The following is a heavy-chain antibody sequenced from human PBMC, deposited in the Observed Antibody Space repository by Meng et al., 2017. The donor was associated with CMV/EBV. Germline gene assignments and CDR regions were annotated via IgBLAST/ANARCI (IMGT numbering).Heavy chain of an antibody. CDR3: AREAIYSSSYFQH. CDR2: IIPIFGTA. J-gene: IGHJ1*01. V-gene: IGHV1-69*05. Sequence: SVKVSCKASGGTFSGYAISWVRQAPGQGLEWMGGIIPIFGTANYAQKFQGRVTITTDESTSTAYMELSSLRSEDTAVYYCAREAIYSSSYFQHWGQGTLVTVSS. CDR1: GGTFSGYA. D-gene: IGHD6-13*01.